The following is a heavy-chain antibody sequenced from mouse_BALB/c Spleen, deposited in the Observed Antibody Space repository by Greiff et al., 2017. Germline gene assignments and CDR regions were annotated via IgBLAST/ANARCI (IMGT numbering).Heavy chain of an antibody. CDR3: ARSRLRQGGDY. CDR2: IDPANGNT. J-gene: IGHJ2*01. D-gene: IGHD2-2*01. V-gene: IGHV14-3*02. Sequence: EVQLQQSGAELVKPGASVKLSCTASGFDIKDTYMHWVKQRPEQGLEWIGRIDPANGNTKYDPKFQGKATITADTSSNTAYLQLSSLTSEDTAVYYCARSRLRQGGDYWGQGTTLTVSS. CDR1: GFDIKDTY.